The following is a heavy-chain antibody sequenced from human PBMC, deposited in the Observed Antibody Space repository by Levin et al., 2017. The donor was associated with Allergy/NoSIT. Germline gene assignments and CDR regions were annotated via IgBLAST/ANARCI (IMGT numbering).Heavy chain of an antibody. V-gene: IGHV4-61*01. CDR1: CGSVRSGSYY. D-gene: IGHD2-2*01. Sequence: SQTLSLTCTVSCGSVRSGSYYWSWIRQPPGKGLEWIGYIYYSGSTNYNPSLKSRVTISVDTSKNQFSLKLSSVTAADTAVYYCAREVKYQLSWGVYYYYMDVWGKGTTVTVSS. CDR3: AREVKYQLSWGVYYYYMDV. J-gene: IGHJ6*03. CDR2: IYYSGST.